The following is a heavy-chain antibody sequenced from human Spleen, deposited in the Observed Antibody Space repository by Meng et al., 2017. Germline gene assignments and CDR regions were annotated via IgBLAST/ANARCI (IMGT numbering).Heavy chain of an antibody. CDR1: GFTFSSYA. Sequence: LSLTCAASGFTFSSYAMSWVRQAPGKGLEWVSAISGSGGSTYYADSVKGRFTISRDNSKNTLYLQMNSLRAEDTAVYYCAKEVPYSSGWYFKNYFDYWGQGTLVTVSS. V-gene: IGHV3-23*01. CDR3: AKEVPYSSGWYFKNYFDY. J-gene: IGHJ4*02. CDR2: ISGSGGST. D-gene: IGHD6-19*01.